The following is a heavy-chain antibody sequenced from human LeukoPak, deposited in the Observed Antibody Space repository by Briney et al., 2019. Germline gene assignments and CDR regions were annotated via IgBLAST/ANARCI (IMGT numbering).Heavy chain of an antibody. J-gene: IGHJ4*02. Sequence: GGTLRLSCAASGFTFSNAWMSWVRQAPGKGLEWVGRIKSKTDGGTTDYAAPVKGIFTISRDDSKNTLYLQMNSLKTEDTAVYYCTAEKYSYGPEYYFVYWGQGTLVTVSS. CDR1: GFTFSNAW. D-gene: IGHD5-18*01. CDR3: TAEKYSYGPEYYFVY. V-gene: IGHV3-15*01. CDR2: IKSKTDGGTT.